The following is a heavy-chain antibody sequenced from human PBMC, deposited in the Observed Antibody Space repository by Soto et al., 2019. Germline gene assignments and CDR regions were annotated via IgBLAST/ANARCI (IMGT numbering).Heavy chain of an antibody. D-gene: IGHD6-6*01. J-gene: IGHJ5*02. CDR3: ARASIAASMPYNWFDP. V-gene: IGHV1-2*04. CDR1: GYTFTGYY. Sequence: ASVKASCKASGYTFTGYYMHWVRQAPGQGLEWMGWINPNSGGTNYAQKFQGWVTMTRDTSISTAYMELSRLRSDDTAVYYCARASIAASMPYNWFDPWGQGTLVTVSS. CDR2: INPNSGGT.